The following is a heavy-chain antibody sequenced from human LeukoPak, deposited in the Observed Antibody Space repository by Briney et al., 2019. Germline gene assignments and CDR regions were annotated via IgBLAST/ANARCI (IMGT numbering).Heavy chain of an antibody. CDR3: ARALSSIAAAGRSWFDP. J-gene: IGHJ5*02. V-gene: IGHV4-34*01. D-gene: IGHD6-13*01. Sequence: SETLSLTCAVYGGSFSGYYWSWIRQPPGKGLEWIGEINHSGSTNYNPSLKSRVTISVDTSKNQFSLKLSSVTAADTAVYYCARALSSIAAAGRSWFDPWGQGTLVTVSS. CDR1: GGSFSGYY. CDR2: INHSGST.